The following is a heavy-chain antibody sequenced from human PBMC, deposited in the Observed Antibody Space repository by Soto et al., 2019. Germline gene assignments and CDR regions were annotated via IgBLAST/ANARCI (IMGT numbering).Heavy chain of an antibody. CDR2: IYYSGSS. Sequence: QVQLQESGPGLVKPSQTLSLTCTVSGGSISNADYYWSWVRQPPGKGLEWIGYIYYSGSSFFNPSLKSRVTMSKETSKTQFALRLTSVTAADTAVYYCARAIVVTVGGMDVWGRGTTVTVSS. CDR3: ARAIVVTVGGMDV. D-gene: IGHD5-12*01. CDR1: GGSISNADYY. V-gene: IGHV4-30-4*08. J-gene: IGHJ6*02.